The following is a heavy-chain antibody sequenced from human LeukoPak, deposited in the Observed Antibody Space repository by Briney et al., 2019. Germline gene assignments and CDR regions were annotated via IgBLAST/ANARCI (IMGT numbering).Heavy chain of an antibody. CDR1: GGSISSGGYY. V-gene: IGHV4-31*03. CDR3: ARDHTLWSNWFDP. Sequence: SETLSLTCTVSGGSISSGGYYWSWIRQHPGKGLEWIGYIYYSGSTYYNPSLKSRVTISVDTSKNQFSLKLSSVTAADTAVYYCARDHTLWSNWFDPWGQGTLVTVSP. J-gene: IGHJ5*02. D-gene: IGHD2-21*01. CDR2: IYYSGST.